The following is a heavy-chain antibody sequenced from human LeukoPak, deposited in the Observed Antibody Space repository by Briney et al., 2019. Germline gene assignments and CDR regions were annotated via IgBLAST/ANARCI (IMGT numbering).Heavy chain of an antibody. D-gene: IGHD3-10*01. Sequence: PSETLSLTCAVSGGSISSGGYSWSWIRQPPGKGLEWIGYIYHSGSTYYNPSLKSRVTISVDRSKNQFSLKLSSVTAADTAVYYCARARVRFGERHNWFDPWGQGTLVTVSS. CDR2: IYHSGST. CDR3: ARARVRFGERHNWFDP. V-gene: IGHV4-30-2*01. J-gene: IGHJ5*02. CDR1: GGSISSGGYS.